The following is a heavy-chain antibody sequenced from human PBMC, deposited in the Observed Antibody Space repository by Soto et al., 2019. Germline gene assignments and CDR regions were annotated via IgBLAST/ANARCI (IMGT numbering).Heavy chain of an antibody. CDR3: ARDRGYSSSYNYYFYFVMDV. V-gene: IGHV1-2*04. Sequence: ASVKVSCKTSGYTFTGYYIHWVRQAPGQGLEWMGWINPNTGDTNYAQRFEDWVTMTRDTSISTAYMELRRLKSDDTAMYYCARDRGYSSSYNYYFYFVMDVWGQGTAVTV. D-gene: IGHD2-15*01. CDR2: INPNTGDT. J-gene: IGHJ6*02. CDR1: GYTFTGYY.